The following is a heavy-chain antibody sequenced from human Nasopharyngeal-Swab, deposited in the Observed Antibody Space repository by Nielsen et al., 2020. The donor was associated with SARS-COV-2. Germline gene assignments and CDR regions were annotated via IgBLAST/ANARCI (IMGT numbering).Heavy chain of an antibody. CDR3: ARLPQGYCSSTSCYKKNYYGMDV. CDR2: IYPGDSDT. V-gene: IGHV5-51*01. D-gene: IGHD2-2*01. Sequence: GESLKISCEGSGYSFTSYWIGWVRQMPGKGLEWMGIIYPGDSDTSYSQSFQGQVTISADKSISTAYLQWSSLKASDTAMYYCARLPQGYCSSTSCYKKNYYGMDVWGQGTTVTVSS. J-gene: IGHJ6*02. CDR1: GYSFTSYW.